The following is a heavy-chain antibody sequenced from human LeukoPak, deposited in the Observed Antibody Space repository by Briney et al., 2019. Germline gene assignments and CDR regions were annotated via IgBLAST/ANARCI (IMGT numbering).Heavy chain of an antibody. CDR1: GYSFTTYW. Sequence: GESLKISCKGSGYSFTTYWIGWVRQMPGKGLEWMGIIYPGDSDTRYSPSFQGQVTISADKSISTAYLEWSSLEASDTAMYYCARHANRAVAGPCFDYWGQGTLVTVSS. D-gene: IGHD6-19*01. J-gene: IGHJ4*02. V-gene: IGHV5-51*01. CDR3: ARHANRAVAGPCFDY. CDR2: IYPGDSDT.